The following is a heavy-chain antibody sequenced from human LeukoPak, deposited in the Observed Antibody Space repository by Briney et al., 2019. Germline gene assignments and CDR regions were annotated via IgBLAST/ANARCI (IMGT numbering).Heavy chain of an antibody. CDR3: AKDLRIIEDYVWGSYPSIFDC. J-gene: IGHJ4*02. V-gene: IGHV3-23*01. Sequence: GGSLRLSCAASGFTFSSYAMSWVRQAPGKGREWVSSISGSGGSKYYAGTVKGRLPISRDNSKAKLYLRMDSLRAEDTAVYYWAKDLRIIEDYVWGSYPSIFDCWGQGTLVTVSS. CDR2: ISGSGGSK. CDR1: GFTFSSYA. D-gene: IGHD3-16*02.